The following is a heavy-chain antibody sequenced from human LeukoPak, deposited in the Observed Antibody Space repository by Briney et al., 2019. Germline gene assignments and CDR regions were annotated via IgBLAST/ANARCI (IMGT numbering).Heavy chain of an antibody. J-gene: IGHJ6*02. CDR3: ARDRRYCSGGSCYSPYYYYGMDV. V-gene: IGHV4-59*01. CDR1: GGSFSGYY. CDR2: IYYSGST. D-gene: IGHD2-15*01. Sequence: SETLSLTCAVYGGSFSGYYWSWIRQPPGKGLEWIGYIYYSGSTNYNPSLKSRVTISVDTSKNQFSLKLSSVTAADTAVYYCARDRRYCSGGSCYSPYYYYGMDVWGQGTTVTVSS.